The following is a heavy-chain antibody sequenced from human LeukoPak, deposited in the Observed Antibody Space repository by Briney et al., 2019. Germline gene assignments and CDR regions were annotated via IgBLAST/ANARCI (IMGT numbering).Heavy chain of an antibody. CDR1: GFTFSDYA. CDR3: VNQISGWVY. J-gene: IGHJ4*02. V-gene: IGHV3-30*14. D-gene: IGHD6-19*01. Sequence: PGGSLRLSCAASGFTFSDYAMYWVRQAPGKGLEWVAVLSYGGTNKYYADSVKGRFTISRDNSKNTLYLQMSSLRPEDTAVYYCVNQISGWVYWGQGTLATVSS. CDR2: LSYGGTNK.